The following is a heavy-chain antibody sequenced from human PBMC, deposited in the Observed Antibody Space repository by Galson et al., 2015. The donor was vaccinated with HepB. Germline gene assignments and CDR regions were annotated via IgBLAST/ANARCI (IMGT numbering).Heavy chain of an antibody. J-gene: IGHJ4*02. CDR1: GFTFSMYA. V-gene: IGHV3-23*01. Sequence: SLRLSCATSGFTFSMYAMSWVRLTPGKGPEWVSHISGSGITTYYADSVKGRFTTSRDNAKNTVYLQMTNLRVEDTAIYFCARGPFLLPTEYFDYWGQGTQVTVAS. D-gene: IGHD2/OR15-2a*01. CDR3: ARGPFLLPTEYFDY. CDR2: ISGSGITT.